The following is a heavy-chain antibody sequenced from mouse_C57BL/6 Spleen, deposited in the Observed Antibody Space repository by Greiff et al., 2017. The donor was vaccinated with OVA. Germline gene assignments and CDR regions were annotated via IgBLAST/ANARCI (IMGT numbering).Heavy chain of an antibody. CDR3: TGITTVVADY. Sequence: VQLQQSGAELVRPGASVTLSCKASGYTFTDYEMHWVKQTPVHGLEWIGAIDPETGGTAYNQKFKGKAILTADKSSSTAYMELRRLTSGDSAVYYCTGITTVVADYWGQGTTLTVSS. V-gene: IGHV1-15*01. D-gene: IGHD1-1*01. CDR2: IDPETGGT. CDR1: GYTFTDYE. J-gene: IGHJ2*01.